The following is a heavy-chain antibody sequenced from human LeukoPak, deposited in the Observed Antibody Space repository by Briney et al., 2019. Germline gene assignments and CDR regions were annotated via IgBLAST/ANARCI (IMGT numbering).Heavy chain of an antibody. CDR2: IKQDGSEK. Sequence: GGSLRLSCAASGFTFSSYWMSWVRQAPGKGLEWVANIKQDGSEKYYVDSVKGRFTISRDNAKNSLYLQMNSLRAEDTAVYYCAREIMITFGGVIAPADAFDIWGQGTIVTVSS. CDR3: AREIMITFGGVIAPADAFDI. CDR1: GFTFSSYW. D-gene: IGHD3-16*02. J-gene: IGHJ3*02. V-gene: IGHV3-7*01.